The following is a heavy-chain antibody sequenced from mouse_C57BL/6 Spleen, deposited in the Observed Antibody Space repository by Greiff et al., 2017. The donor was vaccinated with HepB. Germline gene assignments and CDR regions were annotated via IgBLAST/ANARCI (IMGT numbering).Heavy chain of an antibody. V-gene: IGHV1-82*01. CDR3: ARYSNYEYYAMDY. D-gene: IGHD2-5*01. CDR1: GYAFSSSW. J-gene: IGHJ4*01. CDR2: IYPGDGDT. Sequence: QVQLKQSGPELVKPGASVKISCKASGYAFSSSWMNWVKQRPGKGLEWIGRIYPGDGDTNYNGKFKGKATLTADKSSSTAYMQLSSLTSEDSAVYFCARYSNYEYYAMDYWGQGTSVTVSS.